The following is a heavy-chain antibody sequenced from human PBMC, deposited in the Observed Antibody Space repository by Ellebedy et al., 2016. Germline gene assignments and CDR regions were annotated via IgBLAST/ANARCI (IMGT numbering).Heavy chain of an antibody. CDR3: ARGGYSPLFDY. Sequence: SETLSLTCSVSGGSISSYYWSWIRQPPGKGLEWIGYIYYSGSTNYNPSLTSRVTISVDTSKNQFSLKLSSVTAADTAVYYCARGGYSPLFDYWGQGTLVTVSS. CDR1: GGSISSYY. J-gene: IGHJ4*02. CDR2: IYYSGST. V-gene: IGHV4-59*01. D-gene: IGHD2-15*01.